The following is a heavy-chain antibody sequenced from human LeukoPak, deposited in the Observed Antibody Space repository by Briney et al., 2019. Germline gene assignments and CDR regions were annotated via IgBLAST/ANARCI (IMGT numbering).Heavy chain of an antibody. CDR1: GGSISSSNW. Sequence: SETLSLTCAVSGGSISSSNWWSWVRQPPGKGLEWIGEIYHSGSTNYNPSLKSRVTISVDKSKNQFSLKLSSVTAADTAVYYCARAWGYSSSWYPNYWGQGTLVTVSS. V-gene: IGHV4-4*02. D-gene: IGHD6-13*01. J-gene: IGHJ4*02. CDR2: IYHSGST. CDR3: ARAWGYSSSWYPNY.